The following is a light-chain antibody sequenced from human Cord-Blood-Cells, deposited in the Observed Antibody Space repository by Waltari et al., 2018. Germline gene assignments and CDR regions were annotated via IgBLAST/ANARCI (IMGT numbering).Light chain of an antibody. V-gene: IGLV2-8*01. Sequence: QSALTQPPSASGSPGQSVTISCTGTSSDAGGYNSVSWYQQHPGKAPKLMIYEVSKRPSGVPDRFSGSKSGNTASLTVSGLQAEDEADYYCSSYAGSNNKVFGGGTKLTVL. CDR2: EVS. CDR1: SSDAGGYNS. J-gene: IGLJ3*02. CDR3: SSYAGSNNKV.